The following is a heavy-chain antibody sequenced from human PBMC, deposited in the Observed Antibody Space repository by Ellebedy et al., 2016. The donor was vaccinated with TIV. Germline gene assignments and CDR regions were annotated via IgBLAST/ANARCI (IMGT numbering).Heavy chain of an antibody. CDR3: ARATSGFDL. Sequence: GESLKISCAASGFTFSSYWMSWVRQAPGKGLEWLANIKYDGSEKYYVGSVKGRFTISRDNAENSLYLQMDSLRAGDTAVYYCARATSGFDLWGRGTLVTVSS. CDR2: IKYDGSEK. V-gene: IGHV3-7*04. D-gene: IGHD6-19*01. J-gene: IGHJ2*01. CDR1: GFTFSSYW.